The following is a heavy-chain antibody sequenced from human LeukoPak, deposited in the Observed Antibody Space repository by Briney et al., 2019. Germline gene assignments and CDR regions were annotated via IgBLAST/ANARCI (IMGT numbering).Heavy chain of an antibody. Sequence: GGSLRLSCAGSGFTFSSYWMSWVRQAPGKGLEWVASIKQDKSQIHYVESVKGRFTISRDNAKSSLFLQMNNLRVEDTAVHYCARLRDDVTKFDSWGQGTLVTVSS. D-gene: IGHD2-8*01. CDR3: ARLRDDVTKFDS. J-gene: IGHJ4*02. CDR2: IKQDKSQI. CDR1: GFTFSSYW. V-gene: IGHV3-7*01.